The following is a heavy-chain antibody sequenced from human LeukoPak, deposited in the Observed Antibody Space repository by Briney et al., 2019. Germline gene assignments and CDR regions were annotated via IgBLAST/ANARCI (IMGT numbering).Heavy chain of an antibody. Sequence: ASVKVTCKASGYTFTSYDINWVRQATGQGLEWMGWMNPNSGNTGYAQKFQGRVTMTRNTSISTAYMELSSLRSEDTAVYYCARAPRYNWNDDRDFDYWGQGTLVTVSS. CDR3: ARAPRYNWNDDRDFDY. V-gene: IGHV1-8*01. J-gene: IGHJ4*02. CDR1: GYTFTSYD. CDR2: MNPNSGNT. D-gene: IGHD1-20*01.